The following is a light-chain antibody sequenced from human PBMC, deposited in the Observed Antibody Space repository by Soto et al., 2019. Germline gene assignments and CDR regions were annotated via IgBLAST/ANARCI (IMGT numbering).Light chain of an antibody. Sequence: EIVLTQSPGTLSLSPGEGATLSCRASQTISSFLAWYQQKRGQAPRLLIHGASNRATGIPVRFSGSGSGTDFTLTITRLEPEDFAVYYCQQYGGSPRTFGQGTKVEVK. CDR3: QQYGGSPRT. CDR2: GAS. V-gene: IGKV3-20*01. J-gene: IGKJ1*01. CDR1: QTISSF.